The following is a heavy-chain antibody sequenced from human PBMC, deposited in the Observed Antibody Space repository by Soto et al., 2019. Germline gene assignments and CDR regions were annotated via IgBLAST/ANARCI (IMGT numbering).Heavy chain of an antibody. V-gene: IGHV4-31*03. CDR3: ARVDHRGYFAILTDY. J-gene: IGHJ4*02. CDR2: IYDSVNT. D-gene: IGHD3-9*01. CDR1: GDSLSSGGHY. Sequence: LSLTCTVSGDSLSSGGHYWSWIRQHPGKGLEWIGHIYDSVNTYYSPSLRSRVTISADMSKNQFSLNLRSVTTADTAVYYCARVDHRGYFAILTDYWGQGTLVTVSS.